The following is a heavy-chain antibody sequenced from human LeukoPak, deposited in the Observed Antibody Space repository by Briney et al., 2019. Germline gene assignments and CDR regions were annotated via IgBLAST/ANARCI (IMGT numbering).Heavy chain of an antibody. CDR3: ARSNARDGYNFGY. V-gene: IGHV4-59*08. CDR2: FYYSGAT. J-gene: IGHJ4*02. Sequence: SATLSLTCTVSGGSITSSYWSWLRQPPGKGLQWIGYFYYSGATNYNPSLKSQVTISVDTSRTQLSLNMTSMTAADTAVYYCARSNARDGYNFGYWGQGTLVTVTS. D-gene: IGHD5-24*01. CDR1: GGSITSSY.